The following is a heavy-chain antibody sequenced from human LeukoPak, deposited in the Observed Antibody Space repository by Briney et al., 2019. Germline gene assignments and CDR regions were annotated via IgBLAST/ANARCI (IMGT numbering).Heavy chain of an antibody. J-gene: IGHJ5*02. CDR1: GGSISSGGYY. CDR2: IYYSGST. CDR3: ARGVARGAKWFDP. Sequence: SQTLSLTCTVSGGSISSGGYYWSWIRQHPGKGLEWIGYIYYSGSTYYNPSLKSRVTISVDTSKNQFSLKLSSVTAADTAVHYCARGVARGAKWFDPWGQGTLVTVSS. V-gene: IGHV4-31*03. D-gene: IGHD4/OR15-4a*01.